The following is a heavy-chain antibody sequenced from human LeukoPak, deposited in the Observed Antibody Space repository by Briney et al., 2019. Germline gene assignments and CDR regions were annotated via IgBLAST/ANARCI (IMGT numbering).Heavy chain of an antibody. D-gene: IGHD4-23*01. Sequence: PSESLSLTCAVYGASFSGYYWSWMRQPPGKGLEWIGEINHSGSTNYNPSLKSRVTISVDTSKNQFSLKLSSVTAADTAVYYCARRKMATVVTGRYYFDYWGQGTLVTVSS. CDR2: INHSGST. CDR1: GASFSGYY. J-gene: IGHJ4*02. V-gene: IGHV4-34*01. CDR3: ARRKMATVVTGRYYFDY.